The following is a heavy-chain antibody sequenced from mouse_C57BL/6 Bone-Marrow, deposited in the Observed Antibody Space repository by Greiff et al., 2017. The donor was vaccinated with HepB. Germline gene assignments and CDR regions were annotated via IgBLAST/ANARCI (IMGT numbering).Heavy chain of an antibody. CDR3: TNYYGSSYDWYFDV. D-gene: IGHD1-1*01. J-gene: IGHJ1*03. Sequence: VQLQQSGTVLARPGASVKMSCKTSGYTFTSYWMHWVKQRPGQGLEWIGAIYPGNSETSYNQKFKGKAKLTAVTSASTAYMELSSLTNEDSAVYYCTNYYGSSYDWYFDVWGTGTTVTVSS. CDR2: IYPGNSET. CDR1: GYTFTSYW. V-gene: IGHV1-5*01.